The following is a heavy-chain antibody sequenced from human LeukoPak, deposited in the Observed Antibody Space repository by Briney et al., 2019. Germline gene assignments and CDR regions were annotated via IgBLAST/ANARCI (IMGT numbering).Heavy chain of an antibody. CDR1: GGSISSYY. Sequence: SETLSLTCTVSGGSISSYYWSWIRQPAGKGLEWIGRIYTSGSTNSNPSLKSRVTMSVDPSKNRFSLTLSSVTAADTAVYYCARDLIEYSSSSPYYWGQGTLVTVSS. D-gene: IGHD6-6*01. J-gene: IGHJ4*02. V-gene: IGHV4-4*07. CDR2: IYTSGST. CDR3: ARDLIEYSSSSPYY.